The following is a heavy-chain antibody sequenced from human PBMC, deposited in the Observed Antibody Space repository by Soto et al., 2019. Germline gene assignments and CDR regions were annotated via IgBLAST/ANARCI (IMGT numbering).Heavy chain of an antibody. CDR3: AKPGGLLRRAMAQGSDY. J-gene: IGHJ4*02. CDR2: VSYDEINK. D-gene: IGHD5-18*01. CDR1: GFTFSSYG. Sequence: PGGSLRLSCAASGFTFSSYGMNWVRQAPGKGLEWVAVVSYDEINKYYADSVKGRFTISRDNSKNTVYLQMNSLRPEDTAVYYCAKPGGLLRRAMAQGSDYWGQGTQVTVSS. V-gene: IGHV3-30*18.